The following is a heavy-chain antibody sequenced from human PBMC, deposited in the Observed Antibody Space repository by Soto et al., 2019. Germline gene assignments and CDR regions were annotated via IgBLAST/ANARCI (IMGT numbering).Heavy chain of an antibody. CDR3: ASTVEFDFDY. V-gene: IGHV4-34*01. CDR2: INHSGST. J-gene: IGHJ4*02. D-gene: IGHD3-10*01. Sequence: PSETLSLTCAVYGGSSSGYYWSWIRQPPGKGLEWIGEINHSGSTNYSPSLKSRVTISVDTSKNQFSLKLSSVTAADTAVYYCASTVEFDFDYWGQGTLVTVSS. CDR1: GGSSSGYY.